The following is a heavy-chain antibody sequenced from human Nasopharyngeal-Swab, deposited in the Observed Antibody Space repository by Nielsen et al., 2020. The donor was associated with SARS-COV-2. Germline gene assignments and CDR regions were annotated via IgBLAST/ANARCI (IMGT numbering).Heavy chain of an antibody. V-gene: IGHV1-2*06. CDR1: GYTFTGYY. CDR2: INPNSGGT. D-gene: IGHD4-17*01. CDR3: ARSSDYGDYVGAFDI. J-gene: IGHJ3*02. Sequence: ASVKVSCKASGYTFTGYYMHWVRQAPGQGLEWMGRINPNSGGTNYAQKFQGRVTMTRDTSISTAYMELSRLRSEDTAVYYCARSSDYGDYVGAFDIWGQGTMVTVSS.